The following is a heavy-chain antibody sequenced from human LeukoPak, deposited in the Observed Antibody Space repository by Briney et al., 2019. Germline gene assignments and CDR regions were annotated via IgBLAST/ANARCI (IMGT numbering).Heavy chain of an antibody. CDR1: GYTFTGYY. CDR2: INPNSGGT. J-gene: IGHJ6*03. CDR3: ARGRITMVRGVIIFSSYYYMDV. Sequence: ASVEVSCKASGYTFTGYYMHWVRQAPGQGLEWMGWINPNSGGTNYAQKFQGRVTITRNTSISTAYMELSSLRSEDTAVYYCARGRITMVRGVIIFSSYYYMDVWGKGTTVTVSS. V-gene: IGHV1-2*02. D-gene: IGHD3-10*01.